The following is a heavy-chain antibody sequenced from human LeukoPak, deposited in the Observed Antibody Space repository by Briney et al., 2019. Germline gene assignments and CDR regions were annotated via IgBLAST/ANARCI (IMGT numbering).Heavy chain of an antibody. CDR3: ARAVPSTYYYDSSGYPDY. CDR1: GFTFSTYA. D-gene: IGHD3-22*01. CDR2: ISGSGGST. V-gene: IGHV3-23*01. J-gene: IGHJ4*02. Sequence: GGSLRLSCAASGFTFSTYAMSWVRQAPGKGLEWVSAISGSGGSTNYADSVKGRVTVSRDNSKSTLYLQMNSLRAEDTAVYYCARAVPSTYYYDSSGYPDYWGQGTLVTVSS.